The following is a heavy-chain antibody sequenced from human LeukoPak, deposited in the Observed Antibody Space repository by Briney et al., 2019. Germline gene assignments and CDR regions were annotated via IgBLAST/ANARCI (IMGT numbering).Heavy chain of an antibody. CDR2: ISSSSSSI. Sequence: QPGGSLRLSCAASGFTFSSYSMNWVRQARGKGREGVSYISSSSSSINYADSVKGRFTISRDNADNSLYLLMNSLRAEDTAVYYCARIPGPKGQWLATGYWGQGTLVTVSS. CDR1: GFTFSSYS. V-gene: IGHV3-48*04. J-gene: IGHJ4*02. D-gene: IGHD6-19*01. CDR3: ARIPGPKGQWLATGY.